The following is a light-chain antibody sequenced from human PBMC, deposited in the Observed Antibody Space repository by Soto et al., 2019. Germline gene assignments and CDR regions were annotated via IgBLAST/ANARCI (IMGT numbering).Light chain of an antibody. V-gene: IGLV1-36*01. J-gene: IGLJ3*02. CDR2: YDD. CDR3: ATWDDSLKGWV. CDR1: TFNIGNNA. Sequence: QPVLTQPPSVSEAPRQRVTISCSGSTFNIGNNAVNWYQQLPGKAPKLLIYYDDLLPSGVSDRFSGSKSGTSASLAISGLQSEDEADYYCATWDDSLKGWVFGGGTQLTVL.